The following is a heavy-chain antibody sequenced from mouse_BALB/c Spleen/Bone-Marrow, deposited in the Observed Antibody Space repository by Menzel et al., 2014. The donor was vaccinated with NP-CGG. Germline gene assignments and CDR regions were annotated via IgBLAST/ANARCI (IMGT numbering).Heavy chain of an antibody. V-gene: IGHV1-54*02. Sequence: QVQLKQSGAELVRPGTSVKVSCKASGYAFTNYLIEWVKQRPGQGLEWIGVINPGSGGTNYNEKFKGKATLTADTSSNTAYMQLSSLTSEDSALYYCARASVVPYYFDFWGQGTTLTVSS. J-gene: IGHJ2*01. CDR3: ARASVVPYYFDF. D-gene: IGHD1-1*01. CDR2: INPGSGGT. CDR1: GYAFTNYL.